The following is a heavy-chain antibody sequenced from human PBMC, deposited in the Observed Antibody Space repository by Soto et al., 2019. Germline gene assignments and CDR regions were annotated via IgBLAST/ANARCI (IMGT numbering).Heavy chain of an antibody. J-gene: IGHJ4*02. Sequence: PSETLSLTCTVSGGSISSSSYYRGWIRQPPGKGLEWIGSIYYSGSTYYNPSLKSRVTISVDTSKNQFSLKLSSVTAADTAVYYCAREEWLRRYYFDYWGQGTLVTVSS. CDR3: AREEWLRRYYFDY. CDR1: GGSISSSSYY. V-gene: IGHV4-39*02. CDR2: IYYSGST. D-gene: IGHD5-12*01.